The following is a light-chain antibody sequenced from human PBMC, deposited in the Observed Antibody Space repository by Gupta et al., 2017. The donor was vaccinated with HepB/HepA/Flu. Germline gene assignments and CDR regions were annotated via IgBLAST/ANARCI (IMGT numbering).Light chain of an antibody. CDR1: QSVGGNY. CDR3: QQYINSPRT. CDR2: GAS. V-gene: IGKV3-20*01. J-gene: IGKJ1*01. Sequence: EIVLTQSPDTLSLSPGERAALSCRASQSVGGNYLAWYQQRPGQSPRLLIYGASNRATGIPDRFSGSGSGTDFTLTISRLEPEDFAVYYCQQYINSPRTFGQGTKVEI.